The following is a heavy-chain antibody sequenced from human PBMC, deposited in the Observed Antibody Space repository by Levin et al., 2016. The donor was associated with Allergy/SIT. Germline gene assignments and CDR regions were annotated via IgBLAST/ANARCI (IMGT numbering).Heavy chain of an antibody. J-gene: IGHJ6*02. D-gene: IGHD3-9*01. V-gene: IGHV2-5*01. CDR2: IYWNDDK. Sequence: SGPTLVKPTQTLTLTCTFSGFSLSTSGVGVGWIRQPPGKALEWLALIYWNDDKRYSPSLKSRLTITKDTSKNQVVLTMTNMDPVDTATYYCARSYDILTGNRYYYGMDVWGQGTTVTVSS. CDR3: ARSYDILTGNRYYYGMDV. CDR1: GFSLSTSGVG.